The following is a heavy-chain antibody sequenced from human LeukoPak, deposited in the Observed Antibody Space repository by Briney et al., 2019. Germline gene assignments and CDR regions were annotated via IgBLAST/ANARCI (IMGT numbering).Heavy chain of an antibody. D-gene: IGHD3-3*01. V-gene: IGHV3-11*01. J-gene: IGHJ4*02. CDR1: GFAFSDYY. Sequence: GGSLRLSCAASGFAFSDYYMSWIRQAPGKGLEWVSYISSSGSTIYYADSVKGRFTISRDNAKNSLYLQMNSLRAGDTAVYYCARGRTFFGVVIGFSVYFDYWGQGTLVTVSS. CDR3: ARGRTFFGVVIGFSVYFDY. CDR2: ISSSGSTI.